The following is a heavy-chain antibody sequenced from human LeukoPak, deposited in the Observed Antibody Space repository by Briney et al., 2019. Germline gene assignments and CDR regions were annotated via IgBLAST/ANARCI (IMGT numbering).Heavy chain of an antibody. CDR3: ARWSYYYVTSAYFDY. J-gene: IGHJ4*01. Sequence: GGSLGLSCAASGFTFSRYWMSWVRQAPGKGLEWVASINQDESAKYYVDSVKGRFTISRDNSKNTLYLQMNSLRAEDTAVYYCARWSYYYVTSAYFDYWGHGTLVTVSS. CDR2: INQDESAK. V-gene: IGHV3-7*01. CDR1: GFTFSRYW. D-gene: IGHD3-10*02.